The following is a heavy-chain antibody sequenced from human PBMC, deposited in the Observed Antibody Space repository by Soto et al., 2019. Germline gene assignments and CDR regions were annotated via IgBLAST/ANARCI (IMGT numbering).Heavy chain of an antibody. Sequence: GGSLRLSCAASGFTFSDYYMSWIRQAPGKGLEWVSYISSSGSTIYYADSVKGRFTISRDNAKNSLYLQMNSLRAEDTAVYYWLPLRPPFPNRAVGGKGTTVPVSS. CDR2: ISSSGSTI. D-gene: IGHD6-6*01. CDR1: GFTFSDYY. V-gene: IGHV3-11*01. CDR3: LPLRPPFPNRAV. J-gene: IGHJ6*03.